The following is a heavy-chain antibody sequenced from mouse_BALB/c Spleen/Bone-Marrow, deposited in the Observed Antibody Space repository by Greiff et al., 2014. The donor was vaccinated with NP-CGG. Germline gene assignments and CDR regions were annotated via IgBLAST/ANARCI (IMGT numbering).Heavy chain of an antibody. CDR1: DYTFTSYW. V-gene: IGHV1-74*01. CDR2: IDPSNSET. D-gene: IGHD6-1*01. Sequence: VQLQESGPELVRPGASVKMSCKASDYTFTSYWMHWVKQRPGQGLEWIGMIDPSNSETRLNQKFKDKATLNVDKSSNTAYMHLSSLTSGDSAVYYCARTFQPRRAMDYWGQGSSVTVSS. CDR3: ARTFQPRRAMDY. J-gene: IGHJ4*01.